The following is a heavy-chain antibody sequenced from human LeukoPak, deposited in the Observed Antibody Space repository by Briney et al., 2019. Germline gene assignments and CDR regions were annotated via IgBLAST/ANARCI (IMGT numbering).Heavy chain of an antibody. CDR1: GFTFDDYA. Sequence: PGRSLRLSCAASGFTFDDYAMHWVRQAPGKGLEWVSGISWNSGSIGYADSVKGRFTISRDNAKNSLYLQMNSLRAEDTALYYCAKDANYYGSGSYPTWGQGTLVTVSS. V-gene: IGHV3-9*01. CDR2: ISWNSGSI. CDR3: AKDANYYGSGSYPT. D-gene: IGHD3-10*01. J-gene: IGHJ5*02.